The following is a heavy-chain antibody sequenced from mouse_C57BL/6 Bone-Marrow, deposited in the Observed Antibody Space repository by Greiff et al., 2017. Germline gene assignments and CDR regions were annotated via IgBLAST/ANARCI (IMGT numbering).Heavy chain of an antibody. J-gene: IGHJ2*01. CDR2: IAPETGGT. CDR1: GYTFTDYE. D-gene: IGHD2-12*01. Sequence: QVQLQQSGAELVRPGASVTLSCKASGYTFTDYEMHWVKQTPVHGLEWIGAIAPETGGTAYNQKFKGKAILTADKSSSTAYMELRSLTSEDSAVYYCTRPYYNDFDYWGQGTTRTVSS. CDR3: TRPYYNDFDY. V-gene: IGHV1-15*01.